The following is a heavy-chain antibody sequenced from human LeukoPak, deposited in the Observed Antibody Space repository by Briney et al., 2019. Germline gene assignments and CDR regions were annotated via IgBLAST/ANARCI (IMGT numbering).Heavy chain of an antibody. V-gene: IGHV3-13*01. J-gene: IGHJ4*02. CDR3: ARGGIQVSGIDEFDY. D-gene: IGHD6-19*01. CDR2: IGIRGDT. Sequence: GGSLRLSCAAFGFTFIDYDMHWVRRVIGKGLEWVSAIGIRGDTHYSGSVKGRFTISRENAESSLYLQMNSLRAEDTAVYYCARGGIQVSGIDEFDYWGQGTLVTVSS. CDR1: GFTFIDYD.